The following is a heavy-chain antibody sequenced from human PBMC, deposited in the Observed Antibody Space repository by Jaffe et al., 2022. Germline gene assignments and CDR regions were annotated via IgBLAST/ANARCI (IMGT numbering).Heavy chain of an antibody. J-gene: IGHJ4*02. V-gene: IGHV1-69*02. Sequence: QVQLVQSGAEVKKPGSSVKVSCKASGGTFSSYTISWVRQAPGQGLEWMGRIIPILGIANYAQKFQGRVTITADKSTSTAYMELSSLRSEDTAVYYCARLHIGVRGVITGIGYYFDYWGQGTLVTVSS. D-gene: IGHD3-10*01. CDR3: ARLHIGVRGVITGIGYYFDY. CDR1: GGTFSSYT. CDR2: IIPILGIA.